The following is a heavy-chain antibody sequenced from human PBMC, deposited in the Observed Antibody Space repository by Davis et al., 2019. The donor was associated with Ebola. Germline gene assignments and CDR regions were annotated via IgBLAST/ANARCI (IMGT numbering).Heavy chain of an antibody. J-gene: IGHJ5*02. Sequence: SETLSLTCTIYGGSFSGYYWSWIRQPPGKGLEWLGEVSHSGYSNYNPSLKRRVTMSVDMSKNQFSLTLTSVSAADTAVYYCARTTLTSISDAGLGYNFFAPWGQGTLVTVSS. CDR3: ARTTLTSISDAGLGYNFFAP. D-gene: IGHD2-21*02. CDR1: GGSFSGYY. V-gene: IGHV4-34*01. CDR2: VSHSGYS.